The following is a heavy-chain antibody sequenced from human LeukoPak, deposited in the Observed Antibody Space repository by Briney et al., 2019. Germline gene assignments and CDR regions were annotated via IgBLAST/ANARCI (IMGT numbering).Heavy chain of an antibody. CDR3: ARPYYYDSRIDP. V-gene: IGHV4-30-4*01. D-gene: IGHD3-22*01. CDR2: MYYSGGT. Sequence: SQTLSLTCTVSGGSISSGDYYWSWIRQPPGKGLEWIAYMYYSGGTYYNPSLKSRVTMSADTSKNQLSLKLSSVTAADTAVYYCARPYYYDSRIDPWGQGILVTVSS. J-gene: IGHJ5*02. CDR1: GGSISSGDYY.